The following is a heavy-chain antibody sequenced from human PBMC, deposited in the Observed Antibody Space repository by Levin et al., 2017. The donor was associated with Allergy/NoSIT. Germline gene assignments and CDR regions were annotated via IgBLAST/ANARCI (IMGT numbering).Heavy chain of an antibody. V-gene: IGHV3-9*01. J-gene: IGHJ4*02. Sequence: GGSLRLSCAVSGFSFDDYAMHWVRQAPGKGLEWVSGISWNSGSISYADSVKGRFTISRDNAKNSLSLQMNSLRVEDPALYYCAKMDCSSINCYPDVWGQGTRVTVSS. CDR1: GFSFDDYA. CDR3: AKMDCSSINCYPDV. D-gene: IGHD2-2*01. CDR2: ISWNSGSI.